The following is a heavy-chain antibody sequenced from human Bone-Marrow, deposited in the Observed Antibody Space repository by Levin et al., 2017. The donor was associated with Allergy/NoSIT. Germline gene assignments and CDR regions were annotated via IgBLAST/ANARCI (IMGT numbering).Heavy chain of an antibody. J-gene: IGHJ4*02. V-gene: IGHV3-74*01. CDR1: GFTFSSYW. Sequence: LSLTCAASGFTFSSYWMHWVRQAPGKGLVWVSRINSDGSSTSYADSVKGRFTISRDNAKNTLYLQMNSLRAEDTAVYYCARVLATLSYFDYWGQGTLVTVSS. CDR2: INSDGSST. D-gene: IGHD5-12*01. CDR3: ARVLATLSYFDY.